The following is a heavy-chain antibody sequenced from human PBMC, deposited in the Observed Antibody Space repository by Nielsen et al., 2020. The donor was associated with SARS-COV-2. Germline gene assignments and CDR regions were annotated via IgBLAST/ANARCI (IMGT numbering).Heavy chain of an antibody. CDR3: ARDTVRHYYGSGSYHWFDP. D-gene: IGHD3-10*01. J-gene: IGHJ5*02. CDR2: ISSSSSYI. Sequence: WIPQPPGKGLEWVSFISSSSSYIYYADSVKGRFTISRDNAKNSLYLQMNSLRAEDTAVYYCARDTVRHYYGSGSYHWFDPWGQGTLVTVSS. V-gene: IGHV3-21*01.